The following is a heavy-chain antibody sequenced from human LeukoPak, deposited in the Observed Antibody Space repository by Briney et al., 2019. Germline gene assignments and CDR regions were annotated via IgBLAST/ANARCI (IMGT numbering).Heavy chain of an antibody. Sequence: PGGSLRLSCAASGFTFSSYAMSWVRQAPGKGLEWVSTISGSGGSTYYADSVKGRFTISRDNSKNTLYLQMNSLRAEDTAVYFCAKDRGQLLSNYYFDYWGQGTLVTVSS. J-gene: IGHJ4*02. CDR3: AKDRGQLLSNYYFDY. D-gene: IGHD2-2*01. CDR2: ISGSGGST. V-gene: IGHV3-23*01. CDR1: GFTFSSYA.